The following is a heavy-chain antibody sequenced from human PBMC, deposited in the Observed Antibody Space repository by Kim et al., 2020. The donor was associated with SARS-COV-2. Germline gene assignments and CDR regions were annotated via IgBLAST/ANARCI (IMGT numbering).Heavy chain of an antibody. CDR1: GFTFSNYA. V-gene: IGHV3-64*05. J-gene: IGHJ4*02. CDR2: ISSDGGST. D-gene: IGHD3-10*01. Sequence: GGSLRLSCSASGFTFSNYAMHWVRQAPGKGLEYVSAISSDGGSTYYADSVKGRFTISRDNSKNMLYVQMSSLIVEDTAIYYCVTRNYYNSGSYYEGAPFDFWGQGTLVTVSS. CDR3: VTRNYYNSGSYYEGAPFDF.